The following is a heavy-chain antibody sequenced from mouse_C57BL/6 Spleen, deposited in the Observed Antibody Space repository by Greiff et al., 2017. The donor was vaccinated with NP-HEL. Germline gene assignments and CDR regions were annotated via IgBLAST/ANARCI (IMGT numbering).Heavy chain of an antibody. Sequence: EVQLQQSGPVLVKPGASVKMSCKASGYTFTDYYMNWVKQSHGKSLEWIGVINPYNGGTSYNQKFKGKATLTVDKSSSTAYMELNSLTSEDSAVYYCARRTVVPNYYAMDYWGQGTSVTVSS. CDR2: INPYNGGT. J-gene: IGHJ4*01. CDR3: ARRTVVPNYYAMDY. D-gene: IGHD1-1*01. V-gene: IGHV1-19*01. CDR1: GYTFTDYY.